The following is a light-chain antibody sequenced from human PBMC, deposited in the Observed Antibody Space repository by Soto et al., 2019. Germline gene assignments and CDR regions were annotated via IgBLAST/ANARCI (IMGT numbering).Light chain of an antibody. CDR1: QSLIFSDGITY. J-gene: IGKJ1*01. V-gene: IGKV2-30*01. CDR3: MQATHWPRT. Sequence: DVVMTQSPLSLPVTLGQPASISCKSSQSLIFSDGITYLNWFHQRPGQSPRRLIYKVSNRDSGVPDRFSGTGSGTDFTLKISRVELEDRGLYYCMQATHWPRTFGQGTKLEIK. CDR2: KVS.